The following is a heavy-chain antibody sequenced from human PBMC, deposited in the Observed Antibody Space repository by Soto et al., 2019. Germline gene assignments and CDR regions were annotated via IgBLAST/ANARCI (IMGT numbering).Heavy chain of an antibody. D-gene: IGHD3-22*01. V-gene: IGHV4-30-2*01. CDR2: IYHSGST. CDR3: ARWYYYDSSGYYSFDY. Sequence: SETLSLTCAVSGGSISRGGYSWSWIRQPPGKGLDWIGYIYHSGSTYYNPSLKSRVTISVDTSKYQFSLKLSSVTAADTAVYYCARWYYYDSSGYYSFDYWGQGTLVTVSS. CDR1: GGSISRGGYS. J-gene: IGHJ4*02.